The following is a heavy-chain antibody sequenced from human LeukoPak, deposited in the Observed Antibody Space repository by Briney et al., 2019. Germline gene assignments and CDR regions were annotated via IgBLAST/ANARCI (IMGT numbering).Heavy chain of an antibody. CDR2: IHYDSSNE. V-gene: IGHV3-30*02. D-gene: IGHD2-8*01. J-gene: IGHJ6*03. CDR1: GFTFGNYG. Sequence: PGGSLRLSCKASGFTFGNYGMRWVRQAPGKGLEWVAFIHYDSSNEYYADSVKGRVTISRDNSNSTLFLEINSLRGDDTAAYYCARNGPDAPIYYYYYYMDVWGKGTTVTVSS. CDR3: ARNGPDAPIYYYYYYMDV.